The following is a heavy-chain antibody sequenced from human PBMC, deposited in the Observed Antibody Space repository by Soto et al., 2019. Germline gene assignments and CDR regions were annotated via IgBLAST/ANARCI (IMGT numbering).Heavy chain of an antibody. J-gene: IGHJ6*02. CDR1: GFTFSSYG. CDR2: IWYDGSNK. V-gene: IGHV3-33*01. Sequence: PGGSLRLSCAASGFTFSSYGIHWVRQAPGKGLEWVAVIWYDGSNKYYADSVKGRFTISRDNSKNTLYLQMNSLRAEDTAVYYCAREVLVRGIKYHGIDVWGQGTTVTVSS. D-gene: IGHD3-10*01. CDR3: AREVLVRGIKYHGIDV.